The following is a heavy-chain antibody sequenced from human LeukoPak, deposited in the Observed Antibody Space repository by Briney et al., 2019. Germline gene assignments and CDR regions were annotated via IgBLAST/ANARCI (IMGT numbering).Heavy chain of an antibody. Sequence: SQSLSLTCTVSGGSISSGSYYWSWIRQPAGKGLEWIGRIYTSGSTNYNPSHKSRVTISVDTSKNQFSLKLSSVTAADTAVYYCARGYFDWLSTYFDYWGQGTLVTVSS. V-gene: IGHV4-61*02. CDR2: IYTSGST. CDR1: GGSISSGSYY. J-gene: IGHJ4*02. D-gene: IGHD3-9*01. CDR3: ARGYFDWLSTYFDY.